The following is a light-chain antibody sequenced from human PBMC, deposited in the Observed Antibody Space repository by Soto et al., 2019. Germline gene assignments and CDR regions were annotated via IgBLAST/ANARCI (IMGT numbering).Light chain of an antibody. CDR2: GVT. CDR1: HNDIGTYDY. V-gene: IGLV2-14*03. J-gene: IGLJ1*01. Sequence: QSALTQPTSVSGSPGQSITISCTGNHNDIGTYDYVSWYQQHPGRAPRLLIHGVTTRHSGISGRFSASKAGLTASLTISGRQPEDEADYYCSSFSSNRIYVFGPGTKGTVL. CDR3: SSFSSNRIYV.